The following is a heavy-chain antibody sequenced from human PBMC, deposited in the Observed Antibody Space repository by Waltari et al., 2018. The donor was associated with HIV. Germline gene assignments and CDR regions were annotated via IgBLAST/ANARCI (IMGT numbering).Heavy chain of an antibody. V-gene: IGHV3-23*01. J-gene: IGHJ5*02. Sequence: EMQLLESGGGLVQPGGSLRLSCPASGSTFSSYAMHWVRQAPGKGLEWVSGISDSTGRTYYGDSVKGRFTISRDNSKNTLYLQMSSLRVEDTAIYYCAKDEAGAGSPEVWFDPWGQGTLVTVSS. CDR1: GSTFSSYA. CDR3: AKDEAGAGSPEVWFDP. CDR2: ISDSTGRT. D-gene: IGHD6-13*01.